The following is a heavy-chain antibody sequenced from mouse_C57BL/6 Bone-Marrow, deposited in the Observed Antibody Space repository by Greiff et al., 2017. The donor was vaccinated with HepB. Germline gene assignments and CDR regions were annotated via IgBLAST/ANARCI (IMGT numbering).Heavy chain of an antibody. Sequence: VQLQQSGAELVRPGTSVKVSCKASGYAFTNYLIEWVKQRPGQGLEWIGVINPGSGGTNYNEKFKGKATLTADKSSSTAYMQLSSLTSEDSAVYFCASMVFAYWGQGTLVTVSA. D-gene: IGHD2-2*01. CDR3: ASMVFAY. CDR2: INPGSGGT. J-gene: IGHJ3*01. V-gene: IGHV1-54*01. CDR1: GYAFTNYL.